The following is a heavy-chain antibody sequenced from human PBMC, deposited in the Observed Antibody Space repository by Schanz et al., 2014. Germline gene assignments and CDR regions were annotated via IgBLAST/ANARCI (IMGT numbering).Heavy chain of an antibody. Sequence: EVQLLESGGGLVQPGGSLRLSCLASGFAFSSYGMNWLRQAPGKGLEWVSGFDAHDGRAYYADSAKGRFTISRDNSKSTLYVEMNSLRVEDTAVYYCAKTLFPGGTQTFGNWGRGTLXTVSS. CDR2: FDAHDGRA. V-gene: IGHV3-23*01. J-gene: IGHJ4*02. CDR1: GFAFSSYG. CDR3: AKTLFPGGTQTFGN. D-gene: IGHD2-8*02.